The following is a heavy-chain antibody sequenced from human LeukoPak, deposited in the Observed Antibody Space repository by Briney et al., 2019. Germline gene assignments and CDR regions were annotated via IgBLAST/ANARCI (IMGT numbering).Heavy chain of an antibody. J-gene: IGHJ4*02. V-gene: IGHV2-5*01. CDR3: AHMRLLGYCSSTSCSPWDY. D-gene: IGHD2-2*01. Sequence: SGPTLVKPTQTLTLTCTFSGFSLSTSGVGVGWIRQPPGKALEWLALIYWNDDKRYSPSLKSRLTITKDTSKNQLVLTMTNMDPVDTATYYCAHMRLLGYCSSTSCSPWDYWGQGTLVTVSS. CDR2: IYWNDDK. CDR1: GFSLSTSGVG.